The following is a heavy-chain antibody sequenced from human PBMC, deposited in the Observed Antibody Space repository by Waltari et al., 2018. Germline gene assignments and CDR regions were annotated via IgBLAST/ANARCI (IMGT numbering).Heavy chain of an antibody. CDR1: GYSISSGSY. CDR3: GRVTVDQWPQRFDF. V-gene: IGHV4-38-2*01. Sequence: QVQLRESGPGLVTPSETLSLICAVSGYSISSGSYWGWVRRPPGKGLEWIASIHHPGSTYDNPALERRVTVSVDMARNQFSLNMRSLTAADTAFYDCGRVTVDQWPQRFDFWGQGALVTVSS. J-gene: IGHJ4*02. CDR2: IHHPGST. D-gene: IGHD6-19*01.